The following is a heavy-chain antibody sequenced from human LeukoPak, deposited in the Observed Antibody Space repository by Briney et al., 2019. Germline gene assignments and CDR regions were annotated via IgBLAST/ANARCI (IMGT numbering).Heavy chain of an antibody. CDR2: ISSSGSTI. CDR3: ARGGYYDSSGYPLDS. J-gene: IGHJ4*02. D-gene: IGHD3-22*01. Sequence: GGSLRLSCAASGFTFSSYEMNWVRQAPGKGLEWVSYISSSGSTIYYADSVKGRFTISRENAKNSLYLQMNSLRAGDTAVYYCARGGYYDSSGYPLDSWGQGTLVTVSS. CDR1: GFTFSSYE. V-gene: IGHV3-48*03.